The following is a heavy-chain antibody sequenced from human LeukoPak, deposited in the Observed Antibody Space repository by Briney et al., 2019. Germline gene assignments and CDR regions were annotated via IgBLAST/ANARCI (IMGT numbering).Heavy chain of an antibody. Sequence: GGSLRPSCAASGFTFSGYAMHWVRQAPGKGLEWVAAISYDGSNKYYANSVKGRFTISRDDSKNTLYLQMNSLGAEDTAVYYCAKDPAYDYVWGSFRPDPYFDYWGQGTLVTVSS. CDR2: ISYDGSNK. D-gene: IGHD3-16*02. CDR1: GFTFSGYA. CDR3: AKDPAYDYVWGSFRPDPYFDY. V-gene: IGHV3-30*04. J-gene: IGHJ4*02.